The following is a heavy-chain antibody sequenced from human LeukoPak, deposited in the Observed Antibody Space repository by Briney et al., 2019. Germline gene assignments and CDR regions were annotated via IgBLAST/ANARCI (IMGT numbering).Heavy chain of an antibody. Sequence: ASMKVSCTASGGTFSSYAISWVRQAPGQGLEWMGGIIPIFGTANYAQKFQGRVTITTDESTSTAYMELSSLRSEDTAVYYCARQHCSSTSCYIFWFDPWGQGTLVTVSS. CDR2: IIPIFGTA. CDR1: GGTFSSYA. D-gene: IGHD2-2*02. V-gene: IGHV1-69*05. CDR3: ARQHCSSTSCYIFWFDP. J-gene: IGHJ5*02.